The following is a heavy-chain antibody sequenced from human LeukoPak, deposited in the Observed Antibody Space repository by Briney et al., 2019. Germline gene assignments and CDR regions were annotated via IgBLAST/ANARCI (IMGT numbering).Heavy chain of an antibody. J-gene: IGHJ2*01. V-gene: IGHV3-23*01. CDR1: GFTISNYA. Sequence: EGSLRLSCAASGFTISNYAMTWVRQAPGKGLEWVSALSGSGNNIYYADSVKGHFIISRDNSKNTLYLQMNSLRAEDTAVYYCAKGPPQDWYFDLWGRGTLVTVSS. CDR3: AKGPPQDWYFDL. CDR2: LSGSGNNI.